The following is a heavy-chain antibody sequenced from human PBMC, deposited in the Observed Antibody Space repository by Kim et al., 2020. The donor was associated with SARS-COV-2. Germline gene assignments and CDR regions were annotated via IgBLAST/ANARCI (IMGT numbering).Heavy chain of an antibody. CDR1: GFTFSGNA. Sequence: GGSLRLSCVGSGFTFSGNAMTWVRQAPGKGLEWVSVVSVSGGTTYYADSVKGRFTISRDNSKNTLYLQMNSLRAEDTAVYYCAKGVSYGAPFDYWGQGTLVTVSS. J-gene: IGHJ4*02. V-gene: IGHV3-23*01. D-gene: IGHD1-26*01. CDR3: AKGVSYGAPFDY. CDR2: VSVSGGTT.